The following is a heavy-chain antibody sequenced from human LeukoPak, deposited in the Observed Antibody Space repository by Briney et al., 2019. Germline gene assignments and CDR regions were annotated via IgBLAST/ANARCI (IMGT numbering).Heavy chain of an antibody. Sequence: PGGSLRLSCAASGFTFSSYSMNWVRQAPGKGLGWVSSISSSSSYIYYADSVKGRFTISRDNAKNSLYLQMNSLRAEDTAVYYCARVLTYYYDSSGLAPDYWGQGTLVTVSS. CDR2: ISSSSSYI. D-gene: IGHD3-22*01. CDR1: GFTFSSYS. J-gene: IGHJ4*02. CDR3: ARVLTYYYDSSGLAPDY. V-gene: IGHV3-21*01.